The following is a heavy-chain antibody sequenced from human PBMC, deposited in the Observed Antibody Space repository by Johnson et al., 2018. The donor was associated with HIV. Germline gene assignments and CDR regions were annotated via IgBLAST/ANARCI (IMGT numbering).Heavy chain of an antibody. V-gene: IGHV3-7*01. CDR2: IKQDGSEK. J-gene: IGHJ3*02. Sequence: VQLVESGGDLVQPGGSLRLSCAASGFTFSSYWMSWVRQAPGKGLEWVANIKQDGSEKYYVASVKGRFTSSRDNSKTTLYLQMNSLRAEDTAVYYCERDPRGLGVGPGEAFDIWGQGTMVTVSS. CDR1: GFTFSSYW. CDR3: ERDPRGLGVGPGEAFDI. D-gene: IGHD2-15*01.